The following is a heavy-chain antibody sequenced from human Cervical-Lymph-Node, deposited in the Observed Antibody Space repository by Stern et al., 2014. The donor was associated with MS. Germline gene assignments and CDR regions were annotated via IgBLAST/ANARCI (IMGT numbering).Heavy chain of an antibody. CDR1: GGSISSGDYY. V-gene: IGHV4-30-4*01. Sequence: VQLVESGPGLVKPSQTLSLTCTVSGGSISSGDYYWSWIRQPPGKGLEWIGYLYYSGSTYYNPSLKSRVTISVDTSTHQFSLQLSSVTAADTAVYYCARGVTIFGVVKNWGQGTLVTVSS. CDR3: ARGVTIFGVVKN. CDR2: LYYSGST. J-gene: IGHJ4*02. D-gene: IGHD3-3*01.